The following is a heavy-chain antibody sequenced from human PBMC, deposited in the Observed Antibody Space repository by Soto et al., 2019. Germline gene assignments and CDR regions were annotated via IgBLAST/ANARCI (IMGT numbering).Heavy chain of an antibody. V-gene: IGHV1-18*01. Sequence: QVKLVQSGTEVKKPGASIKVSCKASGYSFVTSGMTWVRQAPGQGLECMGWISVYNGNTNYDQKLQDRVTITTDTSTNTAYLEVRNLRSDDTAVYYCARAGQYYDASGYADWGQGTLVTVSS. D-gene: IGHD3-22*01. CDR1: GYSFVTSG. CDR2: ISVYNGNT. J-gene: IGHJ4*02. CDR3: ARAGQYYDASGYAD.